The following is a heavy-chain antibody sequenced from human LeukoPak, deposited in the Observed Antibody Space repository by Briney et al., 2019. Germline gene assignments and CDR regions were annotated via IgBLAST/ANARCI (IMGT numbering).Heavy chain of an antibody. CDR1: GGTFSSYA. CDR2: IIPIFGTA. Sequence: SVKVSCKASGGTFSSYAISWVRQAPGQGLEWMGGIIPIFGTANYAQKFQGRVTITADESTSTAYMELSSLRSDDTAVYYCARVVVPAAIPLYYYMDVWGKGTTVTVSS. CDR3: ARVVVPAAIPLYYYMDV. D-gene: IGHD2-2*02. J-gene: IGHJ6*03. V-gene: IGHV1-69*13.